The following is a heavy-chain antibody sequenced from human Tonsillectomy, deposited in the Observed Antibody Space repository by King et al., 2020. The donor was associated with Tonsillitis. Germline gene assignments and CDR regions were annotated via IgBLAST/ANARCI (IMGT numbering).Heavy chain of an antibody. D-gene: IGHD3-3*01. Sequence: VQLVESGGVVVQPGGSLRLSCAASGFTFDDYTMHWVRQAPGKGLEWVSLISWDGGSTYYADSVKGRFTISRDNSKNSLYLQMNSLRTEDTALYYCAKDINSYYDFWGGNVGGMDVWGQGTTVTVSS. CDR3: AKDINSYYDFWGGNVGGMDV. V-gene: IGHV3-43*01. J-gene: IGHJ6*02. CDR2: ISWDGGST. CDR1: GFTFDDYT.